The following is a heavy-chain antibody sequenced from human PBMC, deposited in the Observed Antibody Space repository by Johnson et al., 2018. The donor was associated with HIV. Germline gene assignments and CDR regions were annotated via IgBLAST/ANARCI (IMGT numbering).Heavy chain of an antibody. CDR3: AKDREPANYDAFDI. CDR2: ISGGGGTT. Sequence: VQLVESGGGLVQPGGSLRLSCVASGFTFSSYAMSWVRQAPGKWLEWVSAISGGGGTTYYADSVKGRLTISRDNSKNTLYLQMNSVRAEDTAVYYCAKDREPANYDAFDIWDQGTVVTVSS. CDR1: GFTFSSYA. D-gene: IGHD1-26*01. V-gene: IGHV3-23*04. J-gene: IGHJ3*02.